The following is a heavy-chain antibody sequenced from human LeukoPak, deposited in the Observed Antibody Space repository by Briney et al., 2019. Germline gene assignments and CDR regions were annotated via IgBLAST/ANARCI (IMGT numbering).Heavy chain of an antibody. V-gene: IGHV4-59*01. CDR1: GGFISSYY. D-gene: IGHD3-22*01. Sequence: PSETLSLTCTVSGGFISSYYWSWIRQPPGKGLEWIGYIYYSGSTNYNPSLKSRVTISVDTSKNQFSLKLSSVTAADTAVYYCARVPHYYDSSGYYTYYFDYWGQGTLVTVSS. CDR2: IYYSGST. J-gene: IGHJ4*02. CDR3: ARVPHYYDSSGYYTYYFDY.